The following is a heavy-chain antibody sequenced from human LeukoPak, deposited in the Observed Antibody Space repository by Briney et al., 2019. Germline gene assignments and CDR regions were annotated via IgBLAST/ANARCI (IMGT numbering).Heavy chain of an antibody. CDR2: INWNGGST. CDR1: GFTFDDYD. Sequence: GGSLRLSCAASGFTFDDYDMSWVRQAPGKGLEWVSGINWNGGSTGYADSVKGRFTISRDNAKNSLYLQMNSLRAEDTALYYCARDRRIAVAGKVYSYYHMDVWGKGTTVTVSS. V-gene: IGHV3-20*04. J-gene: IGHJ6*03. CDR3: ARDRRIAVAGKVYSYYHMDV. D-gene: IGHD6-19*01.